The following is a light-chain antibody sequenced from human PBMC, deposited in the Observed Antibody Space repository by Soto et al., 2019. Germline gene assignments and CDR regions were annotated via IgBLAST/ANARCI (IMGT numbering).Light chain of an antibody. V-gene: IGLV4-69*01. CDR1: SGHSSYT. CDR2: LNSDGSH. Sequence: QPVLTQSPPASASLGASVKLTCTLSSGHSSYTIAWHQQQPEKGPRYLMKLNSDGSHSKGDGIPDRFSGSSSGAERYLTISSLQSEDEADYYCQTWGTGFRVFGGGTKVTVL. CDR3: QTWGTGFRV. J-gene: IGLJ2*01.